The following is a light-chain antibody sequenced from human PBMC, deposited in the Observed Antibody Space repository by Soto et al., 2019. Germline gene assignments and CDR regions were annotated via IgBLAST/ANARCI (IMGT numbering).Light chain of an antibody. V-gene: IGKV1-5*01. CDR1: QSISSW. Sequence: IQMAQSPSPLSASVGDRVTITCRASQSISSWLAWYQQKPGKDPKLLIYDASSLESGVPSRFSGSGSGTEFTLTISSLQPDDFATYYCQQYNSIWAFGQGTKVDIK. J-gene: IGKJ1*01. CDR2: DAS. CDR3: QQYNSIWA.